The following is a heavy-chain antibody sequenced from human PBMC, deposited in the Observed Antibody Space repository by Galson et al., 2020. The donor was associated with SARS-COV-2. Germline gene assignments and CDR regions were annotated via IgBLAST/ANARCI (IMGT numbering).Heavy chain of an antibody. Sequence: ASVKVSCKASGYTFTSYGISWVRQAPGQGLEWMGWISAYNGNTNYAQKLQGRVTMTTDTSTSTAYMELRSLRSDDTAVYYCARDQGIAVAARQSYYYYSMDVWGQGTTVTVSS. D-gene: IGHD6-19*01. V-gene: IGHV1-18*01. CDR1: GYTFTSYG. CDR3: ARDQGIAVAARQSYYYYSMDV. J-gene: IGHJ6*02. CDR2: ISAYNGNT.